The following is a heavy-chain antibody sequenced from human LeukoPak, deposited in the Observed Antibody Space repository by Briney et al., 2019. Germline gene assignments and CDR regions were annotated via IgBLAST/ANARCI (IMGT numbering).Heavy chain of an antibody. CDR1: GFTFSSYS. D-gene: IGHD6-13*01. V-gene: IGHV3-21*01. CDR2: ISSGSRYI. J-gene: IGHJ4*02. Sequence: GGSLRLSCAASGFTFSSYSMNWVRQAPGKGLEWVSSISSGSRYIYYADSVKGRFTISRDNAKNSLFLQMNSLRAEDTAVYYWARGLFEDRVAAAGFDYWGQGTLVTVSS. CDR3: ARGLFEDRVAAAGFDY.